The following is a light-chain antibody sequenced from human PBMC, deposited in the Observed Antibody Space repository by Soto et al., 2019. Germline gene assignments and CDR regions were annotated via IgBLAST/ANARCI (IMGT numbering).Light chain of an antibody. V-gene: IGLV1-40*01. CDR3: LSYDKSLSGYV. Sequence: QSVLTQPPPMSGAPGQRLTLSCTGSSSNIGAGYDVHWYQQLPGAAPKVVIYGNTNRPSGVPDRFSGSKSGPSASLVITGLQAEDEADYYCLSYDKSLSGYVFGAGTKVTVL. J-gene: IGLJ1*01. CDR2: GNT. CDR1: SSNIGAGYD.